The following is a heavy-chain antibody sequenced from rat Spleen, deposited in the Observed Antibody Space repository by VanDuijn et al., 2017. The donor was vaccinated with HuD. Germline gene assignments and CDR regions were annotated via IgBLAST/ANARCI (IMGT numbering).Heavy chain of an antibody. CDR3: ARRSITTFFDN. J-gene: IGHJ2*01. CDR2: ISPAGGNT. D-gene: IGHD1-10*01. CDR1: GFTFSDYY. V-gene: IGHV5-25*01. Sequence: EVQLVESDGGLVQPGRSLKLSCAASGFTFSDYYMAWVRQAPAKGLEWVASISPAGGNTYYRDSVKGRFTVSRDNAKSTLYLQMDSPRSEDTATYYCARRSITTFFDNWGQGVMVTVSS.